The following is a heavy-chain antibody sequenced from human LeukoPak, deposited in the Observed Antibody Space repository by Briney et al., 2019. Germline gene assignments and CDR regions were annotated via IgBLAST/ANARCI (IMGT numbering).Heavy chain of an antibody. CDR1: GGSISSYY. Sequence: SETLSLTCTVSGGSISSYYWSWIRQPPGKGLEWIGYIYYSGSTNYNPSLKSRVTISVDTSKNQFSLKLSSVTAADTAVYYFARTGTGWFDPWGQGTLVTVSS. CDR2: IYYSGST. J-gene: IGHJ5*02. D-gene: IGHD1/OR15-1a*01. V-gene: IGHV4-59*08. CDR3: ARTGTGWFDP.